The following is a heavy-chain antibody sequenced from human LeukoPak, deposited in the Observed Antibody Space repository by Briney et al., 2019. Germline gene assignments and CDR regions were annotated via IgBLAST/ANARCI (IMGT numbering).Heavy chain of an antibody. D-gene: IGHD3-10*01. CDR2: ITTSSTYI. CDR1: GFTFSSYT. CDR3: ARGEGYYASGSYYIDY. J-gene: IGHJ4*02. V-gene: IGHV3-21*01. Sequence: GGSLRLSCAASGFTFSSYTMNWVRQAPGKGLEWVSSITTSSTYIYYADSVRGRFTISRDNAKNSLYLRMSSLRVEDTAVYYCARGEGYYASGSYYIDYWGQGTLVTVSS.